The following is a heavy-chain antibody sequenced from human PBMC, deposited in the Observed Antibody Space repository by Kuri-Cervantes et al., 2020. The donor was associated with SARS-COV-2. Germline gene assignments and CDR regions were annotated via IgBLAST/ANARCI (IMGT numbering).Heavy chain of an antibody. D-gene: IGHD3-3*01. V-gene: IGHV4-4*09. CDR3: ARGSGDFDY. Sequence: GSLRLSCVASGFTFSSYWMHWVRQASGKGLEWIGYIYTSGSTNYNPSLKSRVTISVDTSKNQFSLKLSSVTAADTAVYYCARGSGDFDYWGQGTLVTVSS. CDR2: IYTSGST. CDR1: GFTFSSYW. J-gene: IGHJ4*02.